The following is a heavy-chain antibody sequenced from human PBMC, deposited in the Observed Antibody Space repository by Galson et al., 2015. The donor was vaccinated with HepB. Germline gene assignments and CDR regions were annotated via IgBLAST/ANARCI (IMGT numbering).Heavy chain of an antibody. CDR1: GFSFSDPY. D-gene: IGHD3-3*01. CDR2: ISSSGNAI. Sequence: SLRLSCAASGFSFSDPYMSWIRQAPGKGLERVSYISSSGNAIYYTDSVKGRFAISRDNAKNSLYLQMNNLRADDTAVYYCARERVVIPTTGMDVWGQGTTVTVSS. V-gene: IGHV3-11*01. J-gene: IGHJ6*02. CDR3: ARERVVIPTTGMDV.